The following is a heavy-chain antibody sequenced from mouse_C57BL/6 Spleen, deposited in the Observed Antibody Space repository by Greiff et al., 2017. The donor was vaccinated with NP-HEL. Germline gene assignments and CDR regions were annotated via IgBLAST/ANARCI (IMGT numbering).Heavy chain of an antibody. J-gene: IGHJ3*01. CDR3: ARQGGRGDEAWFAY. CDR2: ISSGGSYT. Sequence: EVHLVESGGDLVKPGGSLKLSCAASGFTFSSYGMSWVRQTPDKRLEWVATISSGGSYTYYPDSVKGRFTISRDNAKNTLYLQMSSLKSEDTAMYYCARQGGRGDEAWFAYWGQGTLVTVSA. CDR1: GFTFSSYG. D-gene: IGHD2-13*01. V-gene: IGHV5-6*01.